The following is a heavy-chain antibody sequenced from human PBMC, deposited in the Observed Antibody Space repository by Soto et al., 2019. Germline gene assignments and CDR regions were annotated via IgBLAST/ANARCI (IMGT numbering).Heavy chain of an antibody. CDR2: IDPSDSYT. J-gene: IGHJ5*02. CDR1: GYSFTSYC. Sequence: EVQLVQSGAEVKKPGESLRISCKGSGYSFTSYCISWVRQMPGKGLEWMGRIDPSDSYTNYSPSFQGHVTISADKSISTAYLQWSSLKASDTAMYYCARHGNPFRWFDPWGQGTLVTVSS. V-gene: IGHV5-10-1*01. D-gene: IGHD1-1*01. CDR3: ARHGNPFRWFDP.